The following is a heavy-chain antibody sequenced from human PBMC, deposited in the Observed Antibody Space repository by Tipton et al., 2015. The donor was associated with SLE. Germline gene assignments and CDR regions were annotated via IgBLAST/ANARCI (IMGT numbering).Heavy chain of an antibody. D-gene: IGHD2-8*02. CDR2: IWYDESNK. V-gene: IGHV3-33*01. Sequence: SLRLSCAASGFTFSSYGMHWVRQAPGKGLEWVAVIWYDESNKYYADSVKGRFTISRDNSKNTLYLQMNSLRAEDTAVYYCARLLVVYAFDIWGQGTMVTVSP. CDR3: ARLLVVYAFDI. J-gene: IGHJ3*02. CDR1: GFTFSSYG.